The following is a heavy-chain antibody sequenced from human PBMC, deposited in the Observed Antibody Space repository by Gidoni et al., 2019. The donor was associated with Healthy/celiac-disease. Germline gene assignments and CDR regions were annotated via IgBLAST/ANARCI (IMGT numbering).Heavy chain of an antibody. J-gene: IGHJ4*02. CDR1: GGSISSYY. CDR3: ARGSGYSGY. V-gene: IGHV4-59*01. Sequence: QVQLQESGPGLVKPSETLSLTCPVSGGSISSYYWSWIRQPPGKGLEWIGYIYYSGSTNYNPSLKSRVTISVDTSKNQFSLKLSSVTAADTAVYYCARGSGYSGYWGQGTLVTVSS. D-gene: IGHD5-12*01. CDR2: IYYSGST.